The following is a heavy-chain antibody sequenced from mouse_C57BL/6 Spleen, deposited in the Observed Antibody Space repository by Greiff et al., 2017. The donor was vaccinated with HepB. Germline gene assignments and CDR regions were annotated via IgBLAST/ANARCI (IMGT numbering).Heavy chain of an antibody. CDR2: IRLKSDNYAT. V-gene: IGHV6-3*01. CDR1: GFTFSNYW. J-gene: IGHJ3*01. CDR3: TKLGRFAY. Sequence: EVKVEESGGGLVQPGGSMKLSCVASGFTFSNYWMNWVRQSPEKGLEWVAQIRLKSDNYATHYAESVKGRFTISRDDSKSSVYLQLNNLRAEDTGIYYCTKLGRFAYWGQGTLVTGSA. D-gene: IGHD4-1*01.